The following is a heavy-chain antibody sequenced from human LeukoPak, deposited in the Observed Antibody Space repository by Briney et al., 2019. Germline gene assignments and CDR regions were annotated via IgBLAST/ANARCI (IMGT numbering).Heavy chain of an antibody. D-gene: IGHD6-6*01. CDR3: ARMGSSATGDSFDY. CDR1: GFTFSSYG. J-gene: IGHJ4*02. V-gene: IGHV3-30*02. Sequence: PGGSLRLSCAASGFTFSSYGMHWVRQAPGKGLEWVAFIRYDGSNKYYADSVKGRFTISRDNSKNTLYLQMNSLRAEDTAVYYCARMGSSATGDSFDYWGQGTLVTVSS. CDR2: IRYDGSNK.